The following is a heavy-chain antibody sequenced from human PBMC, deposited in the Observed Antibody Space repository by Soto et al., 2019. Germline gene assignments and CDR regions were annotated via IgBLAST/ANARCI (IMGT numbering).Heavy chain of an antibody. V-gene: IGHV1-18*01. D-gene: IGHD1-26*01. CDR3: ASDLGSQIVDY. Sequence: QVQLVQSGAEVKKPGASVKVSCKASGYTFTSYGITWVRQAPGQGLEWIGWISAYNGNTKYAQKLQVIVTMTTDTSTSTAYMELRSLRSDDTAVYYCASDLGSQIVDYLGQGTLVTVSS. CDR1: GYTFTSYG. J-gene: IGHJ4*02. CDR2: ISAYNGNT.